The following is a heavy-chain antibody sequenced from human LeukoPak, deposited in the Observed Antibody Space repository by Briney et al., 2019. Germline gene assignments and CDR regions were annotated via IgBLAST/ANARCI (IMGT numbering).Heavy chain of an antibody. CDR3: ARYYDILSALGY. Sequence: PSETLSLTCAVSGGSISSSNWWSCFRQPPGKGLEWIGEIYHSGSTNYNPSLKSRVTISVDKSKNQFSLKLSSVTAADTAVYHCARYYDILSALGYWGQGTLVTVSS. CDR2: IYHSGST. J-gene: IGHJ4*02. CDR1: GGSISSSNW. V-gene: IGHV4-4*02. D-gene: IGHD3-9*01.